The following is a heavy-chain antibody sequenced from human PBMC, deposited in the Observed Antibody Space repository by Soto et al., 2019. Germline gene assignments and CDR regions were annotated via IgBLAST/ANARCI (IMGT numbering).Heavy chain of an antibody. CDR3: ARWCEVVPAAMESEYYFDY. Sequence: GGSLRLSCAASGFTFSSYSMNWVRQAPGKGLEWVSSISSSSSYIYYADSVKGRFTISRDNAKNSLYLQMNSLRAEDTAVYYCARWCEVVPAAMESEYYFDYWGQGTLVTVSS. D-gene: IGHD2-2*01. V-gene: IGHV3-21*01. J-gene: IGHJ4*02. CDR2: ISSSSSYI. CDR1: GFTFSSYS.